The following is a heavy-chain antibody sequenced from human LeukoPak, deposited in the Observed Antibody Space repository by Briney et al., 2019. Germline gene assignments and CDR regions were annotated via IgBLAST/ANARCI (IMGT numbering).Heavy chain of an antibody. CDR3: ARDSRSSWYGSWFDP. Sequence: SETLSLTCTVSGGSISSYYWSWIRQPPGKGLEWIGYIYYSGSTNYNPSLKSRVTISVDTSKNQFSLKLSSVTAADTAVYYCARDSRSSWYGSWFDPWGQGTLVTVSS. V-gene: IGHV4-59*01. CDR2: IYYSGST. J-gene: IGHJ5*02. CDR1: GGSISSYY. D-gene: IGHD6-13*01.